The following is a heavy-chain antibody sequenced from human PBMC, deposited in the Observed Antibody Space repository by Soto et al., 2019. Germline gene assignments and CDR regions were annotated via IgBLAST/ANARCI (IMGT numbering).Heavy chain of an antibody. CDR1: GYTFTSYY. V-gene: IGHV1-46*03. CDR3: ARAPGAAESIAVAGRLLPHYYYYGMDV. CDR2: INPSGGST. D-gene: IGHD6-19*01. Sequence: ASVKVSCKASGYTFTSYYMHWVRQAPGQGLEWMGIINPSGGSTSYAQKFQGRVTMTRDTSTSTVYMELSSLRSEDTAVYYCARAPGAAESIAVAGRLLPHYYYYGMDVWGQGTTVTVSS. J-gene: IGHJ6*02.